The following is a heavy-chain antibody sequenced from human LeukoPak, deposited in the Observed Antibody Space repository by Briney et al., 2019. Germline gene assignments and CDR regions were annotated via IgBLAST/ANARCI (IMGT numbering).Heavy chain of an antibody. J-gene: IGHJ4*02. CDR3: ARDCRGSGGSCYPRGKD. CDR2: IYHSGST. CDR1: GGSISSSNW. D-gene: IGHD2-15*01. V-gene: IGHV4-4*02. Sequence: SGTLSLTCAVSGGSISSSNWWSWVRQPPGKRLEWIGEIYHSGSTNYNPSLKSRVTISVDKSKNQFSLKLSSVTAADTAVYYCARDCRGSGGSCYPRGKDWGQGTLVTVSS.